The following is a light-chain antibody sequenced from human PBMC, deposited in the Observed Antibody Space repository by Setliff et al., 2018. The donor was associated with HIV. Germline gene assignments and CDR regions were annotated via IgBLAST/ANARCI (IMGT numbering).Light chain of an antibody. CDR1: QSVGSW. V-gene: IGKV1-5*03. J-gene: IGKJ2*01. Sequence: DIQMTQSXSTLSASVGDRVTITCRASQSVGSWLAWYQQKPGKAPKLLIYKASSLESGVPSRFSGSGSGTEFTLTISSLQPDDFATYYCQQYNSYLYTFGXXXKVDIK. CDR2: KAS. CDR3: QQYNSYLYT.